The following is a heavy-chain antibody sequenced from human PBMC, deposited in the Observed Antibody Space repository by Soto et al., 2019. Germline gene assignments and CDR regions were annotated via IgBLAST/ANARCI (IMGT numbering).Heavy chain of an antibody. V-gene: IGHV4-30-2*01. CDR3: ARVPDR. CDR1: GVSLRSGGYS. J-gene: IGHJ5*02. Sequence: SENLRLSCAGSGVSLRSGGYSWSWIRQPPGKGLEWIGYIYHSGSTYYNPSLKSRVTISVDRSKNQFSLKLSSVTAADTAVYYCARVPDRWGQGTLVTVS. D-gene: IGHD2-2*01. CDR2: IYHSGST.